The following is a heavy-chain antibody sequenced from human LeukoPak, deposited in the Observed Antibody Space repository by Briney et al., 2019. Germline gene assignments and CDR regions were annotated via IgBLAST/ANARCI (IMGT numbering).Heavy chain of an antibody. CDR1: GGTFSSYA. J-gene: IGHJ5*02. CDR3: AREGEAAAGTESPTINWFDP. CDR2: IIPIFGTA. V-gene: IGHV1-69*05. D-gene: IGHD6-13*01. Sequence: ASVKVSCKASGGTFSSYAISWVRQAPGQGLEWMGRIIPIFGTANYAQEFQGRVTITTDESTSTAYMELSSLRSEDTAVYYCAREGEAAAGTESPTINWFDPWGQGTLVTVSS.